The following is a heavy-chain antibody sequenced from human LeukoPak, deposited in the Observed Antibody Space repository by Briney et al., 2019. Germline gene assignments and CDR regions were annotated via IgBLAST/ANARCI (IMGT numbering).Heavy chain of an antibody. CDR2: IIPIFGTA. CDR3: AREGAGIAVAGPLDY. D-gene: IGHD6-19*01. J-gene: IGHJ4*02. Sequence: GASVKVSCKASGGTFSSYAISWVRQAPGQGLEWMGGIIPIFGTANYAQKFQGRVTITADESTSTAYMELSSLRSEDTAVYYCAREGAGIAVAGPLDYWGQGTLVTVSS. V-gene: IGHV1-69*01. CDR1: GGTFSSYA.